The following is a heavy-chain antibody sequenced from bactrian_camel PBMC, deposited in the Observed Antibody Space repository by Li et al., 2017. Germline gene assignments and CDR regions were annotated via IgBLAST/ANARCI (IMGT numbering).Heavy chain of an antibody. Sequence: HVQLVESGGGSVQAGGSLRLSCVASGDIYARYCMGWFRQTPGKQREGVAAIDHTGRSRSATYAPFVRGRFTISRDSAKNTVYLQMNNLQPEDTATYYCTEGRGSRGEHCYSLNYWGQGTQVTVS. CDR1: GDIYARYC. J-gene: IGHJ4*01. CDR3: TEGRGSRGEHCYSLNY. D-gene: IGHD6*01. CDR2: IDHTGRSRSA. V-gene: IGHV3S54*01.